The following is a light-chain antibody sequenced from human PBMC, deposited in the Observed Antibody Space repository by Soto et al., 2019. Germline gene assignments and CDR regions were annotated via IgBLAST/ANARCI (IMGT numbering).Light chain of an antibody. CDR2: GAT. CDR1: QSVGSN. V-gene: IGKV3-15*01. J-gene: IGKJ2*01. CDR3: QQYANWPYT. Sequence: EIVMTQSPATLSVSPGERASLSCRASQSVGSNLAWYQQTAGQAPRLLIYGATTRATGIPARFTGSESGTEFTLTISSLQCEDLAVYSCQQYANWPYTCGQGTKLEIK.